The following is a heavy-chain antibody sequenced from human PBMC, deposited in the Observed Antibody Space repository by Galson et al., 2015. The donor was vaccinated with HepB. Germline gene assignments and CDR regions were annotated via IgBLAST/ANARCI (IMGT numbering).Heavy chain of an antibody. CDR1: GYTFTSYG. D-gene: IGHD5-18*01. J-gene: IGHJ4*02. V-gene: IGHV1-18*04. Sequence: SVKVSCKASGYTFTSYGISWVRQAPGQGLEWMGWISAYNGNTNYAQKLQGRVTMTTDTSTSTAYMELRSLRSDDTAVYYCARVFEVSGIGYSYGYFDYWGQGTLVTVSS. CDR3: ARVFEVSGIGYSYGYFDY. CDR2: ISAYNGNT.